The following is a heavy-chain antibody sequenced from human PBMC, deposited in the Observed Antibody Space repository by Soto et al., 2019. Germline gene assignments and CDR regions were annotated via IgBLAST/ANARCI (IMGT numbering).Heavy chain of an antibody. CDR2: IWYDGSNK. J-gene: IGHJ6*02. CDR3: ARDGSSYSRGALYYYYGMDV. D-gene: IGHD6-25*01. V-gene: IGHV3-33*01. CDR1: GFTFSSYG. Sequence: GGSLRLSCAASGFTFSSYGMHWVRQAPGKGLEWVAVIWYDGSNKYYADSVKGRFTISRDNSKNTLYLQMNSLRAEDTAVYYCARDGSSYSRGALYYYYGMDVWGQGTTVTVSS.